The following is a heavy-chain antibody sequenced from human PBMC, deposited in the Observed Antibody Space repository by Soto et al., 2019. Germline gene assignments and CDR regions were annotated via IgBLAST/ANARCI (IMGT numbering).Heavy chain of an antibody. J-gene: IGHJ4*02. D-gene: IGHD3-10*01. CDR1: GFTFSSYS. V-gene: IGHV3-21*01. CDR3: ARGGAYYYYGSTAIFDY. Sequence: GGSLRLSCAASGFTFSSYSMNWVRQAPGKGLEWVSSISSSSSYIYYADSVKGRFTISRDNAKNSLYLQMNSLRAEDTAVYYCARGGAYYYYGSTAIFDYWGQGTLVTVSS. CDR2: ISSSSSYI.